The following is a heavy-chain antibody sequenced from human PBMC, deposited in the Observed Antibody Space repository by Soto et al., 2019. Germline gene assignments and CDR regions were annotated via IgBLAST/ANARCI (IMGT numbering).Heavy chain of an antibody. V-gene: IGHV4-34*01. J-gene: IGHJ4*02. CDR1: GVSFSGYY. CDR2: INHSGST. CDR3: ARGKWLRSSFDY. D-gene: IGHD5-12*01. Sequence: QVQLQQWGAGLLKSSETLSLTCAVYGVSFSGYYWSWIRQPPGKGLEWIGEINHSGSTNYNPSLKSRVTISVDTSKNQFSLKLSSVTAADTAVYYCARGKWLRSSFDYWGQETLVTVSS.